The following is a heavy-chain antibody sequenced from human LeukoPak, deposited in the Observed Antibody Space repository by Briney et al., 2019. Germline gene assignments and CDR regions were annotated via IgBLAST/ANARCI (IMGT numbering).Heavy chain of an antibody. Sequence: PGGSLRLSCAASGLTFSDYYMTWIRQAPGKGLEWVSSISGSGTTTYSADSVRGRFTVSRDNAKNSVFLYMNSLRAEDTAVYYCVIQITMIVVVPYFDYWGQGTLLTVSS. D-gene: IGHD3-22*01. V-gene: IGHV3-11*04. CDR2: ISGSGTTT. CDR3: VIQITMIVVVPYFDY. CDR1: GLTFSDYY. J-gene: IGHJ4*02.